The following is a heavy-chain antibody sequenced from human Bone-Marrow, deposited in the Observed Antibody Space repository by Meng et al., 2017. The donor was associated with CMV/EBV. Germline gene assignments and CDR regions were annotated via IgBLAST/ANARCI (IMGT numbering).Heavy chain of an antibody. CDR1: GFTFSRND. V-gene: IGHV3-30*02. Sequence: GESLKISCAASGFTFSRNDMHWVRQAPGKGLEWVAFIRYDGSNKYYADSVKGRFTISRDNSKNTLYLQMNSLRAEDTAVYYCAKERAGYFDYWGQGTLVTVSS. CDR3: AKERAGYFDY. CDR2: IRYDGSNK. J-gene: IGHJ4*02.